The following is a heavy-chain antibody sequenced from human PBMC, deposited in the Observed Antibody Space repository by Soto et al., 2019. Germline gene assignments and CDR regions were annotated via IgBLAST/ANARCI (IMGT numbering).Heavy chain of an antibody. J-gene: IGHJ4*02. CDR2: INPNSGGT. Sequence: ASVKVSCKASGYTFTGYYMHWVRQAPGQGLEWMGWINPNSGGTNYAQKFQGWVTMTRDTSISTAYMELSRLRSDDTAVYYCARDNHKNRVFGEFPNFDYWGQGTLVTVSS. CDR1: GYTFTGYY. D-gene: IGHD3-10*01. CDR3: ARDNHKNRVFGEFPNFDY. V-gene: IGHV1-2*04.